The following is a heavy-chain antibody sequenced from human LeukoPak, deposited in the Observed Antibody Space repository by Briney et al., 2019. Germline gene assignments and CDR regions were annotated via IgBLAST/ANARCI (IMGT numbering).Heavy chain of an antibody. Sequence: PGTSLRLSCAASGFTFSSYGMHWVRQAPGKGLEWVAVIWYDGSNKYYADSVKGRFTISRDNSKNTLYLQMNSLRAEDTAVYYCARDGGHRNILTGYTNSYNFDYWGQGTLVTVSS. CDR1: GFTFSSYG. CDR3: ARDGGHRNILTGYTNSYNFDY. V-gene: IGHV3-33*01. CDR2: IWYDGSNK. D-gene: IGHD3-9*01. J-gene: IGHJ4*02.